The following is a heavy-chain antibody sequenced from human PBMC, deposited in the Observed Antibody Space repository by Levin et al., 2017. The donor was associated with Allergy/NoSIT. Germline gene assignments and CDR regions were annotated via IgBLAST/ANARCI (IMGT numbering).Heavy chain of an antibody. CDR2: ISYSGST. J-gene: IGHJ4*02. D-gene: IGHD3-10*01. CDR1: VGSISGYY. V-gene: IGHV4-59*01. CDR3: ARSAGSGNYFDY. Sequence: RSQTLSLTCTVSVGSISGYYWSWIRQPPGKGLEWIGYISYSGSTDYNPSLKSRVAISIDSSKKQFSLKLRSVTAADTAVYYCARSAGSGNYFDYWGQGTLVTVSS.